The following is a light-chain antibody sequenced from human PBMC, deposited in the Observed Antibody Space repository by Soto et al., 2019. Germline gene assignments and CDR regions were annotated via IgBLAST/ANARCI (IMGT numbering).Light chain of an antibody. CDR1: NSNIGNNY. CDR2: END. CDR3: GTWDSSLSAYV. Sequence: QSVLTQPPSVSAAPGQKVTISCSGSNSNIGNNYVSWYQQLPGTAPKLLIYENDKRPSGIPDRFSGSKSGTSATLGITGLQTGVEADYYCGTWDSSLSAYVRATGTKVTVL. V-gene: IGLV1-51*02. J-gene: IGLJ1*01.